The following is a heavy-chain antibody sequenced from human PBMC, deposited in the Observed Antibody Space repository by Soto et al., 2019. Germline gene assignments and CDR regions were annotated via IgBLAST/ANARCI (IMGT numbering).Heavy chain of an antibody. CDR1: GFIFSNYD. CDR3: ARRAGGAVVWYYDL. Sequence: EEQLLESGGGVVQRGGSLRLSCAASGFIFSNYDMPWVRQAPGKGLEWVSRISGRGGSTYYADSVKGRLTMSRDNSKNTLYLPMTSLSAEDTAISYCARRAGGAVVWYYDLWGRGTLVTV. J-gene: IGHJ2*01. V-gene: IGHV3-23*01. D-gene: IGHD2-21*01. CDR2: ISGRGGST.